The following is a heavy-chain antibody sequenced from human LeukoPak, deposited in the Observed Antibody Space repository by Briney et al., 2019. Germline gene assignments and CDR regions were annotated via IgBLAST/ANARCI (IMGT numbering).Heavy chain of an antibody. CDR3: AKDPSQNLWYGSGWTYYYGMDV. D-gene: IGHD6-19*01. Sequence: GGSLRLSCAASGFTFSSYGMHWVRQAPGKGLEWVAVISYDGSNKYYADSVKGRFTISRDNSKNTLYLQMNSLRAEDTAVYYCAKDPSQNLWYGSGWTYYYGMDVWGQGTTVTVSS. J-gene: IGHJ6*02. V-gene: IGHV3-30*18. CDR1: GFTFSSYG. CDR2: ISYDGSNK.